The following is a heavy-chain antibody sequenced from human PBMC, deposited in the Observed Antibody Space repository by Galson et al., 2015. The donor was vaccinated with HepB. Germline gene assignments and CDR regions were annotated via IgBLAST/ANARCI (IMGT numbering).Heavy chain of an antibody. CDR3: AKDSGGSLSFSQGEAGWFVY. D-gene: IGHD2-15*01. CDR1: GFTFSSYA. CDR2: STGSGGST. Sequence: SLRLSCAASGFTFSSYAMSWVRQAPGKGMEWVSASTGSGGSTYYADSVKVRFTISRDNSKNTVYLQMNSLRAEDTSVYYCAKDSGGSLSFSQGEAGWFVYWGQGTLVTVSS. J-gene: IGHJ4*02. V-gene: IGHV3-23*01.